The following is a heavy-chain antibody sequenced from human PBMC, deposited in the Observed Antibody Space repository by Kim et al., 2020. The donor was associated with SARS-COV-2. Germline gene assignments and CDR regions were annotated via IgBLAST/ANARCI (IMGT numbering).Heavy chain of an antibody. CDR2: ISYDVSNK. CDR1: GFTFSSYA. D-gene: IGHD2-2*02. V-gene: IGHV3-30*04. J-gene: IGHJ6*02. CDR3: AREGYCSSTSCYTYYYYGMDG. Sequence: GGSLRLSCAASGFTFSSYAMHWVRQAPGKGLEWVAVISYDVSNKYYADSVKGRFTISRDNSKNTLYLQMNSLRAEDTAVYYCAREGYCSSTSCYTYYYYGMDGWGQGTTVTVSS.